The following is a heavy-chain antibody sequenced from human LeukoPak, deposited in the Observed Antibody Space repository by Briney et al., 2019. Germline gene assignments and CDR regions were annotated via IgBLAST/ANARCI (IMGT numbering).Heavy chain of an antibody. CDR3: ARDSYCSSTSCYAYFDY. D-gene: IGHD2-2*01. J-gene: IGHJ4*02. V-gene: IGHV1-2*02. Sequence: ASVKVSCKASGGTFSSYAISWVRQAPGQGLEWMGWINPNSGGTNYAQKFQGRVTMTRDTSISTAYMELSRLRSDDTAVYYCARDSYCSSTSCYAYFDYWGQGTLVTVSS. CDR1: GGTFSSYA. CDR2: INPNSGGT.